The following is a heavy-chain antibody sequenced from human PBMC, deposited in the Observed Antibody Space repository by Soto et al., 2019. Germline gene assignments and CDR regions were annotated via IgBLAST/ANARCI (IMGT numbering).Heavy chain of an antibody. CDR2: IRARGDNI. D-gene: IGHD5-12*01. Sequence: GGSLRLSCAACGFTFSDYAMSWVRQAPWKGLEWVSAIRARGDNIFYTDSVEGRFTISRDNSRNMLYLQMNSLRAEDTALYYCAKDFWVNSDYHFVRPFDFWGQGTLVTVSS. J-gene: IGHJ4*02. CDR3: AKDFWVNSDYHFVRPFDF. V-gene: IGHV3-23*01. CDR1: GFTFSDYA.